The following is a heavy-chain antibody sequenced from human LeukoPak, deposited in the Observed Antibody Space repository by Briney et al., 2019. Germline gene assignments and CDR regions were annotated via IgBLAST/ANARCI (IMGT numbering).Heavy chain of an antibody. CDR1: GGSFSGHY. CDR3: TRGSDYGGNSGRIDY. J-gene: IGHJ4*02. V-gene: IGHV4-34*01. CDR2: INHSGST. D-gene: IGHD4-23*01. Sequence: SETLSLTCAVYGGSFSGHYWSWSRQVPGKGLEWIGEINHSGSTNYNPSLKSRVIISVDTSKNQFSLKVNSVTAADTAVYYCTRGSDYGGNSGRIDYWGQGTLVPVSS.